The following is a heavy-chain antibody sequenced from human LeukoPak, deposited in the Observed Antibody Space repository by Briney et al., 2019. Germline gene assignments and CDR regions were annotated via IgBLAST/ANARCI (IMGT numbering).Heavy chain of an antibody. D-gene: IGHD3-16*01. CDR1: GGSISSYY. Sequence: PSETLSLICTVSGGSISSYYWSWIRQPPGKGLEWIGYIYYSGSTNYNPSLKSRVTISVDTSKNQFSLKLSSVTAADTAVYYCARDSHLGVDYWGQGTLVTVSS. V-gene: IGHV4-59*01. CDR2: IYYSGST. CDR3: ARDSHLGVDY. J-gene: IGHJ4*02.